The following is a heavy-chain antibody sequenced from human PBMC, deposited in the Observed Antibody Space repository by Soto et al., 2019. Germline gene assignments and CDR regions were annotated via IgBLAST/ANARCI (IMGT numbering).Heavy chain of an antibody. Sequence: LRLSCAASGFTFSSYAMSWVRQAPGKGLEWVSAISGSGGSTYYADSVKGRFTISRDNSKNTLYLQMNSLRAEDTAVYYCAKVSGKIAVAGDYYYYGMDGWGQGTTVTVSS. J-gene: IGHJ6*02. V-gene: IGHV3-23*01. CDR1: GFTFSSYA. CDR2: ISGSGGST. CDR3: AKVSGKIAVAGDYYYYGMDG. D-gene: IGHD6-19*01.